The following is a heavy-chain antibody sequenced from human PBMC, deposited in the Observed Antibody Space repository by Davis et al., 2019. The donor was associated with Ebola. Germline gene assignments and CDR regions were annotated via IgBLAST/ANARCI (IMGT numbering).Heavy chain of an antibody. CDR1: GFTFSSYW. Sequence: GESLKISCAASGFTFSSYWIHWVRQAPGKGLVWVSRINSDGSSTSYADSVKGRFTISRDNAKNTLYLQMNSLRAEDTAVYYCGDFDYWGQGTLVTVSS. CDR3: GDFDY. J-gene: IGHJ4*02. CDR2: INSDGSST. V-gene: IGHV3-74*01.